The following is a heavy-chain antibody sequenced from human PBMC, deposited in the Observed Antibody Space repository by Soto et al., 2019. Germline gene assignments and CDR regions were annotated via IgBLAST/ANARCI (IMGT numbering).Heavy chain of an antibody. D-gene: IGHD2-2*01. Sequence: QVQLVQSGSEVKKPGSSVTVSCKTSGGTLRSFAISWVRQAPGQGLEWVGTFIPVVAMAKYGQNFQGRVTIPADQATNTLFMELRNLRSEDPAIYYCANGQDNYLCYAMDVWGQGPTVNASS. CDR1: GGTLRSFA. V-gene: IGHV1-69*04. CDR2: FIPVVAMA. J-gene: IGHJ6*02. CDR3: ANGQDNYLCYAMDV.